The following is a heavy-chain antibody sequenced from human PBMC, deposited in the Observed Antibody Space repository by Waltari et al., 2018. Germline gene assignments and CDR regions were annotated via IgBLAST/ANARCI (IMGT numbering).Heavy chain of an antibody. Sequence: QVQLVQSGAEVKKPGSSVKVSCKASGGTFSSYAISWVRQAPGQGLEWMGGIIPIFGTANYAQKFQGRVTITADESTSTAYMELSSMRSEDTAVYYCARDKTTYYEILTGLIGPTYYYYGMDVGGQGP. V-gene: IGHV1-69*01. CDR1: GGTFSSYA. CDR3: ARDKTTYYEILTGLIGPTYYYYGMDV. J-gene: IGHJ6*02. D-gene: IGHD3-9*01. CDR2: IIPIFGTA.